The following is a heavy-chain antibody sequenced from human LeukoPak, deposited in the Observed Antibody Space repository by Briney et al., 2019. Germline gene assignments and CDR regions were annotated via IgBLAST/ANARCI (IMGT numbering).Heavy chain of an antibody. Sequence: PGGSLRLSCAASGSTFSSYWMHWVRQAPGKGLVWVSRINSDGSITSYADSVKGRFTISRDNAKNTLYLQMNSLRAEDTAVYYCARGTGYSVFDMWGQGTMVTVSS. D-gene: IGHD1-26*01. CDR3: ARGTGYSVFDM. V-gene: IGHV3-74*01. J-gene: IGHJ3*02. CDR2: INSDGSIT. CDR1: GSTFSSYW.